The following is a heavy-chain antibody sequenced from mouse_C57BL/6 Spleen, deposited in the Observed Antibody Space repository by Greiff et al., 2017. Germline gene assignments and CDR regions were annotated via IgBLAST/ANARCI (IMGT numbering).Heavy chain of an antibody. J-gene: IGHJ1*03. CDR2: IYPGDGDT. Sequence: VQLVESGAELVKPGASVKISCKASGYAFSSYWMNWVKQRPGKGLEWIGQIYPGDGDTNYNGKFKGKATLTADKSSSTAYMQLSSLTSEDSAVYFCARGGYYDWYFDGWGTGTTVTVSS. V-gene: IGHV1-80*01. CDR1: GYAFSSYW. D-gene: IGHD1-1*01. CDR3: ARGGYYDWYFDG.